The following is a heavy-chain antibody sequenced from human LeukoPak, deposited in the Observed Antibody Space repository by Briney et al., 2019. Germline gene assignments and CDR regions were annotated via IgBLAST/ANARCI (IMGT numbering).Heavy chain of an antibody. CDR1: GFPFSSYA. D-gene: IGHD3-22*01. J-gene: IGHJ4*02. CDR3: ARHSLIVVDTELSY. Sequence: GGSLRLSCAAPGFPFSSYAMSWVRKAPGQGLEWVSDISGSGGATFYAGSVKGRFTISRDNSKNTLFLQMNSLRAEDTAVYYCARHSLIVVDTELSYWGQGTLVTVSS. CDR2: ISGSGGAT. V-gene: IGHV3-23*01.